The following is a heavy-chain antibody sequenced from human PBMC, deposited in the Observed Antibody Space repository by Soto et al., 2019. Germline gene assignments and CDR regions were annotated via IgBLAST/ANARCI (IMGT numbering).Heavy chain of an antibody. J-gene: IGHJ3*01. CDR2: ISAYNGNT. V-gene: IGHV1-18*01. CDR1: GYSFTTYG. CDR3: ARAAYDILTGYYNGGAFDV. Sequence: QVQLVQSGGEVKKPGASVKVSCKASGYSFTTYGISWVRQAPGQGLEWMGWISAYNGNTNFAQNLQDRVIMTTDTPTSTAYMELRSLRSDDTAVYYCARAAYDILTGYYNGGAFDVWGQGTMVTVSS. D-gene: IGHD3-9*01.